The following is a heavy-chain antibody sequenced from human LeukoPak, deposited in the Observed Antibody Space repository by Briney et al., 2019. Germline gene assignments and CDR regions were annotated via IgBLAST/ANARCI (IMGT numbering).Heavy chain of an antibody. CDR1: GGSISSGYY. D-gene: IGHD3-22*01. V-gene: IGHV4-38-2*02. CDR3: ARAYYYDSSGYYGAFDI. CDR2: IYHSGST. J-gene: IGHJ3*02. Sequence: PSQTLSLTCTVSGGSISSGYYWGWIRQPPGKGLEWIGSIYHSGSTYYNPSLKSRVTISVDTSKNQFSLKLSSVTAADTAVYYCARAYYYDSSGYYGAFDIWGQGTMVTVSS.